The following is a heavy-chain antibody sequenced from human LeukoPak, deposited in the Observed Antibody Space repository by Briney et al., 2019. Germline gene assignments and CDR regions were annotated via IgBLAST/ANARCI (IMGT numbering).Heavy chain of an antibody. CDR1: GFTFSSYN. CDR2: ISSSGSSI. J-gene: IGHJ6*02. CDR3: ARDREWLFLQMDYYYYYGMDV. V-gene: IGHV3-21*04. D-gene: IGHD3-22*01. Sequence: GGSLRLSCAASGFTFSSYNMNWVRQAPGRGLEWVSSISSSGSSIFHADSVKGRFTISRDNAKNSLYLQMNSLRAEDTAVYYCARDREWLFLQMDYYYYYGMDVWGQGTTVTVSS.